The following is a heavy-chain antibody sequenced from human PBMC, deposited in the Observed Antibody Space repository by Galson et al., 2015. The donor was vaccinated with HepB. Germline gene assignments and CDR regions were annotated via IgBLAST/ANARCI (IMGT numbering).Heavy chain of an antibody. D-gene: IGHD1-7*01. J-gene: IGHJ3*01. CDR3: ARWRWRMGNFPFDL. Sequence: SLRLSCAASGFTFRTYWMSWVRQAPGKGLEWVANIKQDESEKDFVDSVKGRFTISRDNSNNSQFLQMNSLRVEDTAVYYCARWRWRMGNFPFDLWGQGTMVTVSS. CDR1: GFTFRTYW. V-gene: IGHV3-7*01. CDR2: IKQDESEK.